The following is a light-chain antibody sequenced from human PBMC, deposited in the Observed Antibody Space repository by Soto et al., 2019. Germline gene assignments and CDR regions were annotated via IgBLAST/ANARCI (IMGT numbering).Light chain of an antibody. J-gene: IGKJ5*01. V-gene: IGKV1-12*01. CDR1: QGIGTL. Sequence: DIQMTQSPSSVSASVGDRVTITCRASQGIGTLLAWYQQKPGKAPNLLIHTASSLQSGVPSRFSDSGSGTDFTLTISSLQPEDFATYYCQQGSSFPLTFGQGTRLDIK. CDR3: QQGSSFPLT. CDR2: TAS.